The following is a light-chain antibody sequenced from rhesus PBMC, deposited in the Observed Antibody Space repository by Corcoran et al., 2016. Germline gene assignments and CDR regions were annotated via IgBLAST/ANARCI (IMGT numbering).Light chain of an antibody. CDR3: QQHNSYPYS. CDR1: QGISSY. Sequence: DIQMTQSPSSLSASVGDRVTITCRASQGISSYLAWYQQQPGKAPKLLIYAESTLQSGVTARFSGSGAGTDFSLTISSLQPEDFATYYGQQHNSYPYSFGQGTKVEIK. CDR2: AES. J-gene: IGKJ2*01. V-gene: IGKV1-25*01.